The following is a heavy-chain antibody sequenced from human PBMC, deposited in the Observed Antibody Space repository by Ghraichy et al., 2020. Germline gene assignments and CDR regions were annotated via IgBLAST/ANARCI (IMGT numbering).Heavy chain of an antibody. CDR3: ATLRWSPSYYFDY. CDR1: GGSFSGYY. V-gene: IGHV4-34*01. CDR2: INHSGST. D-gene: IGHD4-23*01. J-gene: IGHJ4*02. Sequence: SQTLSLTCAVYGGSFSGYYWSWIRQPPGKGLEWIGEINHSGSTNYNPSLKSRVTISVDTSKNQFSLKLSSVTAADTAVYYCATLRWSPSYYFDYWGQGTLVTVSS.